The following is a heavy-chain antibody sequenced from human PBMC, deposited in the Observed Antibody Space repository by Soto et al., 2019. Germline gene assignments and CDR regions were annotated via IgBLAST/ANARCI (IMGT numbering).Heavy chain of an antibody. CDR3: ARAYPASYYDFWSGYYTGAFDI. CDR2: ISYDGSNK. Sequence: QVQLVESGGGVVQLGRSLRLSCAASGFTFSSYAMHWVRQAPGKGLEWVAVISYDGSNKYYADSVKGRFTISRDNSKNTLYLQMNSLRAEDTAVYYCARAYPASYYDFWSGYYTGAFDIWGQGTMVTVSS. CDR1: GFTFSSYA. V-gene: IGHV3-30-3*01. D-gene: IGHD3-3*01. J-gene: IGHJ3*02.